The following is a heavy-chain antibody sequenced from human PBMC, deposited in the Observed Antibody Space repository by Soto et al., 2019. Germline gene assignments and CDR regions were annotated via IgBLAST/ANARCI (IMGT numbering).Heavy chain of an antibody. J-gene: IGHJ4*02. D-gene: IGHD3-22*01. Sequence: SVKVSCKASGCTFSSYAISWVRQAPGQGLEWMGGIIPIFGTANYAQKFQGRVTITADKSTSTAYMELSSLRSEDTAVYYCASDSSGSWNYFDYWGQGTLVTVSS. V-gene: IGHV1-69*06. CDR1: GCTFSSYA. CDR3: ASDSSGSWNYFDY. CDR2: IIPIFGTA.